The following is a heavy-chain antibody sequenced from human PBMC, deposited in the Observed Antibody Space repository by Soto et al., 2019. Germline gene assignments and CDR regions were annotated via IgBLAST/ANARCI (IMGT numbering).Heavy chain of an antibody. V-gene: IGHV1-2*06. J-gene: IGHJ5*02. Sequence: QVQLVQSGAEVKKPGASVKVSCKASGYTFIGYYIHWVRQAPGQGLEWMGRINPRSGDTTYAQKFQGRLTMTRDTSISTAYMELSSLRSGDTAVYYCGRDGVGATPLGWFDPWGQGSLVTVSS. D-gene: IGHD1-26*01. CDR1: GYTFIGYY. CDR2: INPRSGDT. CDR3: GRDGVGATPLGWFDP.